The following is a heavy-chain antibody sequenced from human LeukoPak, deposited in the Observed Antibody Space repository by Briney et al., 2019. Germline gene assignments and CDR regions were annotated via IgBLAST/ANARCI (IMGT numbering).Heavy chain of an antibody. CDR3: AREFTQRDY. CDR2: ISGSDGTI. Sequence: KPGGSLRLSCVASGFTFRDYYMSWIRQAPGTGLEWVSYISGSDGTIKYADSVKGRFTISRDNTKNSLYLQMNSLRVEDTAVYYCAREFTQRDYWGQGTLVTVSS. V-gene: IGHV3-11*01. CDR1: GFTFRDYY. J-gene: IGHJ4*02.